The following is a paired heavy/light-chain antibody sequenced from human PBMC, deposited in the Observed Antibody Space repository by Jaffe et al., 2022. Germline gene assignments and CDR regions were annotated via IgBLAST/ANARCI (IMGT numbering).Light chain of an antibody. J-gene: IGLJ2*01. V-gene: IGLV1-51*02. CDR2: ENN. CDR3: GTWDSSLTVV. CDR1: SSNIGNNY. Sequence: QSVLTQPPSVSAAPGQRVTISCSGSSSNIGNNYVSWYQQLPGTAPKLLIYENNRRPSGIPDRFSASKSGTSATLGITGLQTGDEADYYCGTWDSSLTVVFGGGTKLTVL.
Heavy chain of an antibody. J-gene: IGHJ3*02. CDR2: IHYRGTT. V-gene: IGHV4-39*02. CDR3: ASHPYFDGADYDYGDYGMTFEI. D-gene: IGHD4-17*01. Sequence: QLQLQESGPGLVKPSETLSLTCTVSGGSITSRDDYWGWIRQPPGKGLEWLGNIHYRGTTYYNPSLKSRLTISVDTSKNHFSLKVASVTAADTAMYFCASHPYFDGADYDYGDYGMTFEIWGQGAMVTVSS. CDR1: GGSITSRDDY.